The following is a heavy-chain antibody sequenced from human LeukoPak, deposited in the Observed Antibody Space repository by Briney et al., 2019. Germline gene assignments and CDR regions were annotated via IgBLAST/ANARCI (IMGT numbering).Heavy chain of an antibody. CDR1: GFTFSSYS. Sequence: PGGSLRLSCAASGFTFSSYSMNWARQAPGKGLEWVSYISSSSTIYYADSVKGRFTISRDNAKDSLYLQMNSLRAEDTAVYYCARDVVPAAMRGLGYWGQGTLVTVSS. CDR3: ARDVVPAAMRGLGY. V-gene: IGHV3-48*01. CDR2: ISSSSTI. J-gene: IGHJ4*02. D-gene: IGHD2-2*01.